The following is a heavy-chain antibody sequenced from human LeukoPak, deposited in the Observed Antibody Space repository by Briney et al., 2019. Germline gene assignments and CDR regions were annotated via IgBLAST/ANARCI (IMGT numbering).Heavy chain of an antibody. CDR3: AKDYSFWSGYSSIDAFDL. V-gene: IGHV3-21*04. CDR2: ISSSSSYI. J-gene: IGHJ3*01. CDR1: GFTFSSYS. D-gene: IGHD3-3*01. Sequence: GGSLRLSCAASGFTFSSYSMNWVRQAPGKGLEWVSSISSSSSYIYYADSVKGRFTISRDNSKNTVYLQMNSLRAEDTAVYYCAKDYSFWSGYSSIDAFDLWGQGTMVTVSS.